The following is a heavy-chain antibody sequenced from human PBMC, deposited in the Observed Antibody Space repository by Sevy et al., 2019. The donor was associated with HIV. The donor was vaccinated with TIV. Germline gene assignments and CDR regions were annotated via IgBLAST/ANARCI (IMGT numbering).Heavy chain of an antibody. CDR1: GFIFSGYG. V-gene: IGHV3-23*01. CDR3: AKDRITAARFQH. D-gene: IGHD6-13*01. J-gene: IGHJ1*01. Sequence: GWSLRLSCAASGFIFSGYGMSWVRQAPGQGLEWVSAISGSGGSTYYADSVKGRFTISRDNFKNTLYLQMNSLRAEDTAVYYCAKDRITAARFQHWGQGTLVTVSS. CDR2: ISGSGGST.